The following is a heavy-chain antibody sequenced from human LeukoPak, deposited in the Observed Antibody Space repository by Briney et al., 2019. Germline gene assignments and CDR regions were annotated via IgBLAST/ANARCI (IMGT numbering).Heavy chain of an antibody. D-gene: IGHD4-17*01. CDR3: ARNYGDYVEGNWFDP. V-gene: IGHV1-69*05. CDR2: IIPIFGTA. Sequence: GAPVKVSCKASGGAFSSYAISWVRQAPGQGLEWMGGIIPIFGTANYAQKFQGRVTITTDESTSTAYMELSSLRSEDTAVYYCARNYGDYVEGNWFDPWGQGTLVTVSS. CDR1: GGAFSSYA. J-gene: IGHJ5*02.